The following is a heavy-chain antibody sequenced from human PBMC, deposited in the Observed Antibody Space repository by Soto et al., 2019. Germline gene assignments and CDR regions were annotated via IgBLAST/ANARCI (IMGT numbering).Heavy chain of an antibody. J-gene: IGHJ5*02. CDR1: GGTFSSYA. CDR2: IIPIFGTA. V-gene: IGHV1-69*13. D-gene: IGHD2-15*01. CDR3: AREWRYCSGGSCYEVNWFDP. Sequence: SVKVSCKVSGGTFSSYAISWVRQAPGQGLEWMGGIIPIFGTANYAQKFQGRVTITADESTSTAYMELSSLRSEDTAVYYCAREWRYCSGGSCYEVNWFDPWGQGTLVTVSS.